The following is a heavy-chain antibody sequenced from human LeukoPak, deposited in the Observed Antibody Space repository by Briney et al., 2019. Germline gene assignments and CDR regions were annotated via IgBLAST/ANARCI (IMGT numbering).Heavy chain of an antibody. CDR3: ARDKMDRLRPYSSSWNFDY. Sequence: SETLSLTCAVSGGSISTSNWWSWVRQPPGKGLEWIGSIYYSGSTYYNPSLKSRVTISVDTSKNQFSLKLSSVTAADTAVYYCARDKMDRLRPYSSSWNFDYWGQGTLVTVSS. D-gene: IGHD6-13*01. CDR2: IYYSGST. V-gene: IGHV4-4*02. CDR1: GGSISTSNW. J-gene: IGHJ4*02.